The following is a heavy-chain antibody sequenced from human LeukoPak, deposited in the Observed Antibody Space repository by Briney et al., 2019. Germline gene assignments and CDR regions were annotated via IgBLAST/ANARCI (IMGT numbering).Heavy chain of an antibody. V-gene: IGHV3-33*08. CDR2: IWYDGSNK. CDR3: ARESIAAAGTNAFDI. D-gene: IGHD6-13*01. J-gene: IGHJ3*02. CDR1: GFTFSSYG. Sequence: AGGSLRLSCAASGFTFSSYGMHWVRQAPGKGLEWVAVIWYDGSNKYYADSVKGRFTISRDNSKNTLYLQMNSLRAEDTAVYYCARESIAAAGTNAFDIWGQGTMVTVSS.